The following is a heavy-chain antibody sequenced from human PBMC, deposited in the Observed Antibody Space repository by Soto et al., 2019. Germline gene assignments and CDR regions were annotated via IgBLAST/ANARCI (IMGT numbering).Heavy chain of an antibody. D-gene: IGHD1-26*01. J-gene: IGHJ4*02. CDR2: IIPYNGNT. CDR3: AKDRESGSYEPFDY. V-gene: IGHV1-18*04. Sequence: ASVKVSCNAAGYTFTSFNINWVRQAPGQGLEWMGWIIPYNGNTNYAQKFQDRVTLTTETSTSTAYMELRSLRSDDTAVYYCAKDRESGSYEPFDYWGQGTLVTVSS. CDR1: GYTFTSFN.